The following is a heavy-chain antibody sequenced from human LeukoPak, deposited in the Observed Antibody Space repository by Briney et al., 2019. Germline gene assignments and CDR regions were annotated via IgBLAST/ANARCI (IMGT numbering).Heavy chain of an antibody. V-gene: IGHV3-7*02. CDR2: IKEDGSKK. D-gene: IGHD1-26*01. J-gene: IGHJ4*02. CDR1: GFTFSSYG. Sequence: QAGGSLRLSCAASGFTFSSYGMSWARRAQGKGREWVANIKEDGSKKYYVDSVKGRFTISRDNAENTLYLQMNSLRAEDTALYYCARYSESYHAIDYWGQGTLVTVSS. CDR3: ARYSESYHAIDY.